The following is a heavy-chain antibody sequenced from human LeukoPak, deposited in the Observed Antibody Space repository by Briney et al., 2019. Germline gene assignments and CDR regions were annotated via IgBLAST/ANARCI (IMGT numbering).Heavy chain of an antibody. CDR3: ARVRFSSGWYIAFDI. D-gene: IGHD6-19*01. V-gene: IGHV1-46*01. Sequence: GASVKVSCKSSGYTFTSYYIRWVRQAPGQGLEWMGIINPSGGSTTYAQRFQGRVTMTRDTSTSTAYMEVSSLRSEDTAVYYCARVRFSSGWYIAFDIWGQGTMVTVSS. CDR1: GYTFTSYY. J-gene: IGHJ3*02. CDR2: INPSGGST.